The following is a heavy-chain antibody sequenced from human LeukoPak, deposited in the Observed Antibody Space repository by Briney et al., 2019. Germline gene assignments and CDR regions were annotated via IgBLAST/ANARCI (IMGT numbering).Heavy chain of an antibody. Sequence: PGGSLRLSCAASGFPFSSYAMGWVRQAPGKGLEWVSSISGTGGRTYYADSAKGRFTISRDNSRNTLSLQMNSLRVEDTAVYVCAKGPYSDSSEWFQYWGQGTLVTVSS. CDR2: ISGTGGRT. D-gene: IGHD6-13*01. CDR3: AKGPYSDSSEWFQY. J-gene: IGHJ1*01. V-gene: IGHV3-23*01. CDR1: GFPFSSYA.